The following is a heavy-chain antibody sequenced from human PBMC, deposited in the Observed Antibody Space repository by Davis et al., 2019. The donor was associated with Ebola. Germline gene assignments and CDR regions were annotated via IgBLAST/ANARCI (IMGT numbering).Heavy chain of an antibody. CDR3: VSSATTYYYYGMDV. J-gene: IGHJ6*02. V-gene: IGHV3-21*01. CDR2: ISSSSSYI. Sequence: GSLSLSCAASAFTFSAYSINWVRQAPGKGLEWVSSISSSSSYIYYADSVKGRFTISRDNAKNSLYLQMNSLRAEDTAVYYCVSSATTYYYYGMDVWGQGTTVTVSS. CDR1: AFTFSAYS. D-gene: IGHD3-22*01.